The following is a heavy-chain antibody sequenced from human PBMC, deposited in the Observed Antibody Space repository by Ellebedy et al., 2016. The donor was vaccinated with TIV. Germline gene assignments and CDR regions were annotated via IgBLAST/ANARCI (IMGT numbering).Heavy chain of an antibody. V-gene: IGHV3-23*01. CDR3: ARDLRITARDYYLDY. CDR2: ISGSGGST. D-gene: IGHD6-6*01. CDR1: GFTFSSYA. Sequence: GGSLRLSXAASGFTFSSYAMSWVRQAPGRRLEWVSAISGSGGSTHYVDSVRGRFTISRDNSKNSLYLQMNRLRADDTAFYYCARDLRITARDYYLDYWGQGTLVTVSS. J-gene: IGHJ4*02.